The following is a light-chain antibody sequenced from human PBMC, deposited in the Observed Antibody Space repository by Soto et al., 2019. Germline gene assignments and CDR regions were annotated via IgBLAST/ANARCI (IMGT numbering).Light chain of an antibody. Sequence: QSALTQPASVSGSPGQSITISCTGTYSDVGRYNFVSWYQQYPGKAPKLMIYEDSKWPSGISNRFSGSKSGNTASLTISGLQAEDEADYYCCSYAGGTSVVFGGGTKLTVL. CDR2: EDS. J-gene: IGLJ2*01. CDR1: YSDVGRYNF. CDR3: CSYAGGTSVV. V-gene: IGLV2-23*01.